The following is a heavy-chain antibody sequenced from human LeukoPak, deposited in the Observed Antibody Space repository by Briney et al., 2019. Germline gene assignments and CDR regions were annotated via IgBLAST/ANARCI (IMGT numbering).Heavy chain of an antibody. CDR3: ARGITIFGVGLRGFDY. Sequence: ASVKVSCKASGYTFTSYGISWVRQAPGQGLEWMGWISAYNGNTNYAQKLQGRVTMTTDTSTSTAYMELRSLRSDDTAVYYCARGITIFGVGLRGFDYWGQRTLVTVSS. D-gene: IGHD3-3*01. CDR1: GYTFTSYG. V-gene: IGHV1-18*01. CDR2: ISAYNGNT. J-gene: IGHJ4*02.